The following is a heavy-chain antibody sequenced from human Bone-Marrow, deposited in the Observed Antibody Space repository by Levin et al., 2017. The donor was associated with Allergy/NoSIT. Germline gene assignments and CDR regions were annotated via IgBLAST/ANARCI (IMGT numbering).Heavy chain of an antibody. V-gene: IGHV4-30-2*01. Sequence: SETLSLTCAVSGGSISSGGYSWSWIRQPPGKGLEWIGYIYHSGSTYYNPSLKSRVTISVDRSKNQFSLKLSSVTAADTAVYYCAREIGIVRAFDIWGQGTMVTVSS. D-gene: IGHD1-26*01. CDR1: GGSISSGGYS. CDR2: IYHSGST. CDR3: AREIGIVRAFDI. J-gene: IGHJ3*02.